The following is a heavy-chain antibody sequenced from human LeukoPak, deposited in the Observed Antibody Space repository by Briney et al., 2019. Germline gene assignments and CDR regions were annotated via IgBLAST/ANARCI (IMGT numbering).Heavy chain of an antibody. Sequence: PGGSLRLSCAASGFTFSSYGMHWVRQAPGKGLEWVAVIWYDGSNKYYADSVKGRFTISRDNSKNTLYLQMNSLRAEDTAVYYCAKEVRSGWSGGYYFDYWGQGTLVTVSS. D-gene: IGHD6-19*01. CDR2: IWYDGSNK. V-gene: IGHV3-30*02. CDR3: AKEVRSGWSGGYYFDY. J-gene: IGHJ4*02. CDR1: GFTFSSYG.